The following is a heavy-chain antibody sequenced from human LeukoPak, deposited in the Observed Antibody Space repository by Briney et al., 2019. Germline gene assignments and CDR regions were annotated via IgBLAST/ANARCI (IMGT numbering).Heavy chain of an antibody. CDR1: GGSISGYY. CDR3: ARYYGSSGYYVGYYYYYMDV. CDR2: IYTSGST. J-gene: IGHJ6*03. Sequence: SETLSLTCTVSGGSISGYYWSWIRQPPGKGLEWIGYIYTSGSTHYNPSLKSRVTISVDTSKNQFSLKLSSVTAADTAVYYCARYYGSSGYYVGYYYYYMDVWGKGTTVTVSS. D-gene: IGHD3-22*01. V-gene: IGHV4-4*09.